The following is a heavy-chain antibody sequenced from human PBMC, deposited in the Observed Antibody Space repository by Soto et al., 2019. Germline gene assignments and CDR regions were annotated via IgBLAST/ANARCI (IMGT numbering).Heavy chain of an antibody. CDR3: AQGKGSSPTYGMDV. CDR2: ISWNSGSI. J-gene: IGHJ6*02. D-gene: IGHD6-6*01. V-gene: IGHV3-9*01. CDR1: GFTFDDYA. Sequence: QRLSCAASGFTFDDYAMHWVRQAPGKGLEWVSGISWNSGSIGYADSVKGRFTISRDNAKNSLYLQMNSLRAEDKALYYCAQGKGSSPTYGMDVWGQGTTVTVSS.